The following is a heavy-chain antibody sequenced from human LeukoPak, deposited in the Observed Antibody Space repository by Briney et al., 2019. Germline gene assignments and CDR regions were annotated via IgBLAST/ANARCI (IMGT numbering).Heavy chain of an antibody. CDR1: GFIFSTHT. CDR3: VGDQVDNVGWLT. J-gene: IGHJ5*02. CDR2: INGDGRTT. V-gene: IGHV3-64D*06. Sequence: TGVSLRLSCSASGFIFSTHTMYWVRQAPGKGLEFVSVINGDGRTTYYADSVKGRFTISRDNSKNTLYLQMNSLRAEDTAVYYCVGDQVDNVGWLTWGQGTRVTVSS. D-gene: IGHD5-12*01.